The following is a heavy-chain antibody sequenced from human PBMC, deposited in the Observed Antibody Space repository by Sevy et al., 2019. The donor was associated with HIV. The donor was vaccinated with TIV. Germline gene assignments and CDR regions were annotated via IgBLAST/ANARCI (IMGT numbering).Heavy chain of an antibody. V-gene: IGHV3-7*01. J-gene: IGHJ4*02. Sequence: GGSLRLSCAASGFTFGSYWMTWVRQAPGKGLEWLANIKQDESEKYYVDSVRGRFTISRDNTKNSMYLQMSSLRAEDSALYYCARVGYDILTGYYLLDYWGQGTLVTVSS. D-gene: IGHD3-9*01. CDR3: ARVGYDILTGYYLLDY. CDR2: IKQDESEK. CDR1: GFTFGSYW.